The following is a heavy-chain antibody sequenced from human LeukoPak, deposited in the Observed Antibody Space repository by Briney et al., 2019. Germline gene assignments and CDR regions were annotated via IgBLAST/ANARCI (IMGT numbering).Heavy chain of an antibody. CDR3: ARSDDSSNDPFDY. CDR2: MFISGST. V-gene: IGHV4-61*02. D-gene: IGHD3-22*01. CDR1: GASMSSGSHY. J-gene: IGHJ4*02. Sequence: PSETLSLTCTVSGASMSSGSHYWNWIRQPAGKQLEWIGRMFISGSTNYNPSLKSRVTMSLDTSRNQFSLKLSSVTAADTAVYYCARSDDSSNDPFDYWGQGTLVTVSS.